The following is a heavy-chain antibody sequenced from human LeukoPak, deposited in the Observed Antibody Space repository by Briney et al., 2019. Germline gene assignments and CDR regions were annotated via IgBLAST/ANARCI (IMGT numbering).Heavy chain of an antibody. CDR3: ARNRRHRTTKRGFDY. CDR1: GGSISSSSYY. Sequence: SETLSLTCTVSGGSISSSSYYWGWIRQPPGKGLEWIGSIYYSGSTYYNPSLKSRVTISVDTSKNQFSLKLSSVTAADTAVYYCARNRRHRTTKRGFDYWGQGTLVTVSS. CDR2: IYYSGST. J-gene: IGHJ4*02. D-gene: IGHD1-14*01. V-gene: IGHV4-39*01.